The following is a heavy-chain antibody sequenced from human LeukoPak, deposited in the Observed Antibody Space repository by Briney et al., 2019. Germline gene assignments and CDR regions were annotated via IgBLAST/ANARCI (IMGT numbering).Heavy chain of an antibody. V-gene: IGHV1-69*13. J-gene: IGHJ4*02. Sequence: ASVKVSCKASGYTFTSYGISWVRQAPGQGLEWMGGIIPIFGTANYAQKFQGRVTITADESTSTAYMELSSLRSEDTAVYYCARVGDTAMAHFDYWGQGTLVTVSS. CDR2: IIPIFGTA. CDR1: GYTFTSYG. D-gene: IGHD5-18*01. CDR3: ARVGDTAMAHFDY.